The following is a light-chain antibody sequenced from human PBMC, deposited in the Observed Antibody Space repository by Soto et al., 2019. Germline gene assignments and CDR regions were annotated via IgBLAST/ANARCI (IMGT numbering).Light chain of an antibody. CDR3: QQYNRWPIT. J-gene: IGKJ5*01. Sequence: EIVMTQSPATLSVSPGERATLSCRASQRISPNLAWYQQKPGQAPRLLISGASTRAAGIPARFSGGGSGTEFTLTVSSLQSEDFAVYYCQQYNRWPITFGQGTRLEIK. V-gene: IGKV3-15*01. CDR2: GAS. CDR1: QRISPN.